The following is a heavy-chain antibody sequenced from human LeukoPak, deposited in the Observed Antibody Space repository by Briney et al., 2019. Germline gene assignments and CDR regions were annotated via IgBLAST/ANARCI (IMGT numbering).Heavy chain of an antibody. V-gene: IGHV3-49*04. CDR3: TRAGYSSSWHAFDI. J-gene: IGHJ3*02. CDR2: IRSKAYGGTT. Sequence: PGRSLRLSCTASGFTFGDYAMSWVRQAPGKGLEWVGFIRSKAYGGTTEYAASVKGRFTIPRDDSKSIAYLQMNSLKTEDTAVYYCTRAGYSSSWHAFDIWGQGTMVTVSS. D-gene: IGHD6-13*01. CDR1: GFTFGDYA.